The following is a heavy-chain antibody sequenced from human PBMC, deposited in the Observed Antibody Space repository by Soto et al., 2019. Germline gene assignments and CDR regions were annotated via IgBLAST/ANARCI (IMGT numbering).Heavy chain of an antibody. Sequence: EVQLVESGGDFVQPGGSLRLSCVASGFTFSDPYMDWVRQAPGKGLEWVGRIRNKANNYTTEYAASVKGRFSISRDDSQNSLYLQLNSLKTEDTAVYFCAREGAVYFFDSWGRGTPVTVSS. D-gene: IGHD3-16*01. CDR2: IRNKANNYTT. J-gene: IGHJ4*02. CDR3: AREGAVYFFDS. V-gene: IGHV3-72*01. CDR1: GFTFSDPY.